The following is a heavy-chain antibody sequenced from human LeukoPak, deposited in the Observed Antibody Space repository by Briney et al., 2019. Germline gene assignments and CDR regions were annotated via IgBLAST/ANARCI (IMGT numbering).Heavy chain of an antibody. Sequence: SQTLSLTCTVSGGSISSGSYYWSWIRQPAGKGLEWIGRIYTSGSTNYNPSLKSRVTISVDTSKNQFSLKLSSVTAADTAVYYCARNDSSGYFDYWGQGTLVTVSS. D-gene: IGHD3-22*01. CDR1: GGSISSGSYY. CDR2: IYTSGST. CDR3: ARNDSSGYFDY. J-gene: IGHJ4*02. V-gene: IGHV4-61*02.